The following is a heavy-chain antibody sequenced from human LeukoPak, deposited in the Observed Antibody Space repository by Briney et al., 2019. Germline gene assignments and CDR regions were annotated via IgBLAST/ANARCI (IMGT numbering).Heavy chain of an antibody. V-gene: IGHV4-34*01. J-gene: IGHJ6*03. CDR1: GGSFSGYY. CDR3: ASWITGTTVGGYYMDV. CDR2: INHSGST. Sequence: SETLSLTCAVYGGSFSGYYWSWIRQPPGKGLEWIGEINHSGSTNYNPSLKSRVTISVDTSKNQFSLKLSSVTAADTAVYYCASWITGTTVGGYYMDVWGKGTTVTISS. D-gene: IGHD1-20*01.